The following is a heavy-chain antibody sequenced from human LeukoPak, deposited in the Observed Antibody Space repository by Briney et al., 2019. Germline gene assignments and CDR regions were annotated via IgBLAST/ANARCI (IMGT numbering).Heavy chain of an antibody. CDR2: IYYSGST. V-gene: IGHV4-39*01. CDR1: GGSISSYY. Sequence: NASETLSLTCTVSGGSISSYYWGWIRQPPGKGLEWIGSIYYSGSTYYNPSLKSRVTISVDTSKNQFSLKLSSVTAADTAVYYCARANVLLWFGELKATFDYWGQGTLVTVSS. J-gene: IGHJ4*02. D-gene: IGHD3-10*01. CDR3: ARANVLLWFGELKATFDY.